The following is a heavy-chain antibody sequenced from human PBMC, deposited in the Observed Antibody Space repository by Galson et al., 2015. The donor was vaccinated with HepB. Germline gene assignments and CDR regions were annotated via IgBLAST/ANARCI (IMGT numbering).Heavy chain of an antibody. J-gene: IGHJ4*02. CDR3: ARVTIVVAPLFDY. Sequence: SVKVSCKASGYSFTNHGISWVRHAPGQGLEWLGWVSPYNGNTKYSPKLQDRVTMATDRSTNTAYMELRSLTPDDTAVYFCARVTIVVAPLFDYWGQGTLVTVSS. V-gene: IGHV1-18*04. D-gene: IGHD3-22*01. CDR1: GYSFTNHG. CDR2: VSPYNGNT.